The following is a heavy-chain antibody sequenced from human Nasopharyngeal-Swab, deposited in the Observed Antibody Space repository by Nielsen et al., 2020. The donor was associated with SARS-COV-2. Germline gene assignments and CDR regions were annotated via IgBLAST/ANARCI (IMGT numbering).Heavy chain of an antibody. J-gene: IGHJ6*02. Sequence: GGSLRLSCAASGFTFSSYWMSWVRQAPGKGLEWVANIKQDGSEKYYVDSVKGRFTISRDNAKNSLYLQMNSLRAEDTAVYYCARGATIFGVVLGDSYGMDVWGQGTTVTVSS. CDR1: GFTFSSYW. D-gene: IGHD3-3*01. V-gene: IGHV3-7*03. CDR2: IKQDGSEK. CDR3: ARGATIFGVVLGDSYGMDV.